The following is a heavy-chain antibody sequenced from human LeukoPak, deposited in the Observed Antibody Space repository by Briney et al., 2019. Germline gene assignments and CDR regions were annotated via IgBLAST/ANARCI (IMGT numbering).Heavy chain of an antibody. CDR1: GFTFSNYG. Sequence: GGSLRLSCADSGFTFSNYGMHWVRQAPGKGLEWVSSISSSSSYIYYADSVKGRFTISRDNAKNSLYLQMNSLRAEDTAVYYCARVLGLVATIDYWGQGTLVTVSS. CDR2: ISSSSSYI. V-gene: IGHV3-21*01. D-gene: IGHD5-12*01. CDR3: ARVLGLVATIDY. J-gene: IGHJ4*02.